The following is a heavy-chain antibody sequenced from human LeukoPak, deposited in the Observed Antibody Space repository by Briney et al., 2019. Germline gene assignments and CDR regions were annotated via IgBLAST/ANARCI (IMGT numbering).Heavy chain of an antibody. D-gene: IGHD3-22*01. CDR3: ARKLFYYDSSGYLNDY. Sequence: PGGSLRLSCAASGFTVSSNYMTWVRQAPGKGLEWVSVIYSDGRTYYADSVEGRFTISRDNSKNTLYLQMNSLRAEDTAVYYCARKLFYYDSSGYLNDYWGQGTLVTVSS. CDR2: IYSDGRT. V-gene: IGHV3-66*01. J-gene: IGHJ4*02. CDR1: GFTVSSNY.